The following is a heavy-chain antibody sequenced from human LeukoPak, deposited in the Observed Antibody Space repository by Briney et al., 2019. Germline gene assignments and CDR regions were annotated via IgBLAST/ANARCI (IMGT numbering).Heavy chain of an antibody. CDR2: ISYDGSNK. V-gene: IGHV3-30*18. CDR3: AKEHRDGYHGN. Sequence: PGGSLRLSCAASGFTFNRNGMPWVRQAPGKGLEWVAVISYDGSNKYYADSVKGRFTISRDNSKNTLYLQMNSLRAEDTAVYYCAKEHRDGYHGNWGQGTLVTVSS. CDR1: GFTFNRNG. J-gene: IGHJ4*02. D-gene: IGHD5-24*01.